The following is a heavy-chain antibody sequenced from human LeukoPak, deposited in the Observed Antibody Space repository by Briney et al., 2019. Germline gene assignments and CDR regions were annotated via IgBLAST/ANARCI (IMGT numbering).Heavy chain of an antibody. Sequence: SETLSLTCAVYGGSFSGYYWSWIRQPPGKGVEWVGEINHSGSTNYNPSLKRRVNISVDKSKNQLALTRRSMDAADTAVYYCARSGPSYSSSQGTVDYWGQGTLVTVSS. V-gene: IGHV4-34*01. CDR2: INHSGST. CDR1: GGSFSGYY. CDR3: ARSGPSYSSSQGTVDY. J-gene: IGHJ4*02. D-gene: IGHD6-13*01.